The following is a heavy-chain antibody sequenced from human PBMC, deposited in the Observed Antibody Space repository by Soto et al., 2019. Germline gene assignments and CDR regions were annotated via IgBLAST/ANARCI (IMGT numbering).Heavy chain of an antibody. D-gene: IGHD5-18*01. CDR3: ARDKGYSYGSGRYYYFDY. CDR2: IKQDGSEK. CDR1: GFTFSSYW. Sequence: GGSLRLSCAASGFTFSSYWMSWVRQAPGKGLEWVANIKQDGSEKYYVDSVKGRFTISRDNAKNSLYLQMNSLRAEDTAVYYCARDKGYSYGSGRYYYFDYWGQGTLVTVSS. V-gene: IGHV3-7*05. J-gene: IGHJ4*02.